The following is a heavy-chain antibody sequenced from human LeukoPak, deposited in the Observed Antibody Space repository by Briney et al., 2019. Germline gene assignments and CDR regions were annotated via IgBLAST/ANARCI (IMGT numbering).Heavy chain of an antibody. CDR2: FYYSGST. J-gene: IGHJ4*02. CDR1: GGPISSSSHY. V-gene: IGHV4-39*07. Sequence: PSETLSLTCTVSGGPISSSSHYWGWIRQSPGKGLEWIGSFYYSGSTYYNPSLKSRVTISVDTSKNQFSLKVNSVTAADTAVYYCARAGGADRYYFDYWGQGTLVTVSS. CDR3: ARAGGADRYYFDY. D-gene: IGHD3-16*01.